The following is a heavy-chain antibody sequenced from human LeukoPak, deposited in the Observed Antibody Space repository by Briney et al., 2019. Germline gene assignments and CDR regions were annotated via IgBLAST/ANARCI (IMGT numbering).Heavy chain of an antibody. CDR2: TYYRSKWLI. J-gene: IGHJ3*02. CDR3: ARDKVLNGFDI. D-gene: IGHD2-8*02. Sequence: SQTLSLTCAISGDSVSSNTGIWNWVRQSPSRGLEWLGRTYYRSKWLIDYALSVKGRMTINPDTSKNQFSLQLNSVTPEDTAVYYCARDKVLNGFDIWGQGTMVTVSS. V-gene: IGHV6-1*01. CDR1: GDSVSSNTGI.